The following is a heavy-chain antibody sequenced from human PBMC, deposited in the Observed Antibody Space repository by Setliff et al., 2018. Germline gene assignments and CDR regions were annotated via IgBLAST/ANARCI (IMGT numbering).Heavy chain of an antibody. CDR1: GYSISSGYY. V-gene: IGHV4-38-2*01. Sequence: SETLSLTCAVSGYSISSGYYWGWIRQPPGKGLGWIGEINHSGSTNYNPSLKSRVTISVDTSKNQFSLKLSSVTAADTAVYYCARGWGSGWSKEGAFDIWGQGTMVTVSS. CDR3: ARGWGSGWSKEGAFDI. J-gene: IGHJ3*02. CDR2: INHSGST. D-gene: IGHD6-19*01.